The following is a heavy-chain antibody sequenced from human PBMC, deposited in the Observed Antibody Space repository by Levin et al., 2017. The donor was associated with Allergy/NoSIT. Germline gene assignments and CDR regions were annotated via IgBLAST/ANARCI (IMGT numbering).Heavy chain of an antibody. D-gene: IGHD5-12*01. Sequence: PGGSLRLSCSASGFTFSDYYMSWIRQAPGKGPEWISYISTTSSYTNYADSVKGRFTISRDNAKSSLNLQMKSLRAEDTAVYYCARDKLGGDSGYASFDALDLWGQGTLVTVSS. J-gene: IGHJ3*01. CDR1: GFTFSDYY. CDR2: ISTTSSYT. V-gene: IGHV3-11*05. CDR3: ARDKLGGDSGYASFDALDL.